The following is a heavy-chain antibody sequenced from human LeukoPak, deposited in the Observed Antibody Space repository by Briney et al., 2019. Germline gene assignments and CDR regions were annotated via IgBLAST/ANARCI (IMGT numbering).Heavy chain of an antibody. CDR1: GYTFTSYG. D-gene: IGHD3-3*01. Sequence: GESLKISCKASGYTFTSYGISWVRQAPGQGLEWMGWISAYNGNTNYAQKLQGRVTMTTDTSTSTAYMELRSLRSDDTAVYYCARDPGITIFGVVTNDAFDIWGQGTMVTVSS. V-gene: IGHV1-18*01. J-gene: IGHJ3*02. CDR3: ARDPGITIFGVVTNDAFDI. CDR2: ISAYNGNT.